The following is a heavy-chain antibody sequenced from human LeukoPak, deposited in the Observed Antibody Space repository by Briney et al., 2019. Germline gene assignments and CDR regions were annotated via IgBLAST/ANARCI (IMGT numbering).Heavy chain of an antibody. V-gene: IGHV1-8*01. D-gene: IGHD1-26*01. CDR2: MNPNSGNT. Sequence: ASVKVSCKASGYTFTSYDINWVRQATGQGLEWMVWMNPNSGNTGYAQKFQGRVTMTRNTSISTAYMELSSLRSEDTAVYYCARGPITWVKYYYYYMDVWGKGTTVTVSS. CDR1: GYTFTSYD. J-gene: IGHJ6*03. CDR3: ARGPITWVKYYYYYMDV.